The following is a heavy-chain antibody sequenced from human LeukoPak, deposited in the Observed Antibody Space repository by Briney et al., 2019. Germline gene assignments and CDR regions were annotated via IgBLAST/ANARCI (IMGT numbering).Heavy chain of an antibody. D-gene: IGHD3-10*02. Sequence: GGSLRLSGAASGFTFVDYYMSWIRKAPGKGLDWVSYISSSGSTIYYADSVKGRFTISRDNAKNSLYLQMNSLRAEDTAVYYCAELGITMIGGVWGKGTTVTISS. J-gene: IGHJ6*04. V-gene: IGHV3-11*04. CDR1: GFTFVDYY. CDR3: AELGITMIGGV. CDR2: ISSSGSTI.